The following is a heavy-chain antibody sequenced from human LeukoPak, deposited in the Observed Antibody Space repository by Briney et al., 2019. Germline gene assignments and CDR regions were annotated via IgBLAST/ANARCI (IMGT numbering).Heavy chain of an antibody. D-gene: IGHD5-18*01. J-gene: IGHJ4*02. V-gene: IGHV4-39*01. CDR1: GGSISSSSYY. Sequence: SETLSLTCTVSGGSISSSSYYWGWIRRPPGKGLEWIGSIYYSGSTYYNPSLKSRVTISVDTSKNQFSLKLSSVTAADTAVYYCARHYVATAIDYWGQGTLVTVSS. CDR2: IYYSGST. CDR3: ARHYVATAIDY.